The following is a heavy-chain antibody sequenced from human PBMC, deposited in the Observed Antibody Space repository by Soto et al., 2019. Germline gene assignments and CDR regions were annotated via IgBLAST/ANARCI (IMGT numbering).Heavy chain of an antibody. J-gene: IGHJ6*02. V-gene: IGHV3-13*01. CDR3: ARDLGSSGLDV. Sequence: WWSLRLSCSASVFTFSSYDMHWFRQATGKGLEWVSAIGTAGDTYYPGSVKGRFTISRENAKNSLYLQMNSLRAGDTAVYYCARDLGSSGLDVWGQGTTVTVSS. CDR2: IGTAGDT. CDR1: VFTFSSYD. D-gene: IGHD1-26*01.